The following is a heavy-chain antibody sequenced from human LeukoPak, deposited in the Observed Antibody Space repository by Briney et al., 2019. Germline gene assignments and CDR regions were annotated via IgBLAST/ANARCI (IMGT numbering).Heavy chain of an antibody. CDR1: GFSFSTTW. V-gene: IGHV3-74*01. Sequence: PGGSLRLSCAASGFSFSTTWMHWVRQVPGKGLVWVSRIQGDGSGIIYADSVKGRFTISRDNAKNTPYLQMNSLSDEDTAVYYCVRDWFLALDYWGQGTLVTVSS. CDR3: VRDWFLALDY. D-gene: IGHD3-10*01. CDR2: IQGDGSGI. J-gene: IGHJ4*02.